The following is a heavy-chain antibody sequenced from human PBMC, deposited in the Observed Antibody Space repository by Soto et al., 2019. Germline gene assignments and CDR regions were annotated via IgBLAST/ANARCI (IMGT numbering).Heavy chain of an antibody. D-gene: IGHD3-9*01. J-gene: IGHJ5*02. V-gene: IGHV3-11*01. Sequence: GGSLRLSCAASGFTFSDYYMSWIRQAPGKGLEWVSYISSSGSTIYYADSVKGRFTISRDNAKNSLYLQMNSLRAEDTAVYYCARAWTYYDILTRFDPWGQGTLVTVSS. CDR2: ISSSGSTI. CDR1: GFTFSDYY. CDR3: ARAWTYYDILTRFDP.